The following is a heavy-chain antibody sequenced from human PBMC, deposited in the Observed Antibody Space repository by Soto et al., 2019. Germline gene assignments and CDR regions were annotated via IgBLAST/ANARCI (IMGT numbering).Heavy chain of an antibody. CDR2: ISFSGAT. J-gene: IGHJ4*02. CDR3: ARDRRDGYKGYFEF. V-gene: IGHV4-59*01. D-gene: IGHD5-12*01. CDR1: GVSITSYF. Sequence: PSETLSLTCTVSGVSITSYFWSWIRQTPGKGLDWIGSISFSGATYINPSLKGRAALSVDTSENHLSLTLNSVTSADTAVYFCARDRRDGYKGYFEFWGQGNQVTVCS.